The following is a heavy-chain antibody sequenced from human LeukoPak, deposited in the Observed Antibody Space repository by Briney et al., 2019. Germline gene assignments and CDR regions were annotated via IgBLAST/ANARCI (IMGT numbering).Heavy chain of an antibody. CDR1: GFTFSDYS. CDR2: VVGSGEST. V-gene: IGHV3-23*01. J-gene: IGHJ2*01. Sequence: PGGSLRLSCAASGFTFSDYSMNWVRQAPGRGLEWVSTVVGSGESTYSADSVKGRFTISRDNSENTLYLQMNSLRAEDTAIYYCAKCSRGAETILAKKTSWFFDLWGRGTLVTVSS. D-gene: IGHD2-21*01. CDR3: AKCSRGAETILAKKTSWFFDL.